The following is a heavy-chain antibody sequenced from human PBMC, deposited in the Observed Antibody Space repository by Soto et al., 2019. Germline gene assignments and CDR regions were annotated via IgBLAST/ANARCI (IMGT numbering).Heavy chain of an antibody. Sequence: SETLSLTCTVSGGSISSSSYYWGWIRQPPGKGLEWIGSIYYSGSTYYDPSLKSRVTISVDTSKNQFSLKLSSVTAADTAVYYCASGTYGMDVWGQGTTVTVSS. CDR3: ASGTYGMDV. CDR1: GGSISSSSYY. CDR2: IYYSGST. D-gene: IGHD1-1*01. J-gene: IGHJ6*02. V-gene: IGHV4-39*01.